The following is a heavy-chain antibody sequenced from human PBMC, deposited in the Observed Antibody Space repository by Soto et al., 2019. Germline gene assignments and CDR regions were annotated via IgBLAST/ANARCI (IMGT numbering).Heavy chain of an antibody. CDR3: ARTTSGRYYYYYYMDV. Sequence: PGGSLRLSCAASGFTVSSNYMSWVRQAPGKGLEWVSVIYSGGSTYYADSVKGRFTISRHNSKNTLYLQMNSLRAEDTAVYYCARTTSGRYYYYYYMDVWGKGTTVTSP. V-gene: IGHV3-53*04. CDR1: GFTVSSNY. CDR2: IYSGGST. D-gene: IGHD1-26*01. J-gene: IGHJ6*03.